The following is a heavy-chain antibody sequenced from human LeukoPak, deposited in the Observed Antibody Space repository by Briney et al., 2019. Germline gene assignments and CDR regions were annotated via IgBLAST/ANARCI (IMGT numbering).Heavy chain of an antibody. V-gene: IGHV4-59*01. CDR1: GGSLNSDY. CDR3: ARLPRGAFDI. D-gene: IGHD5-12*01. CDR2: IHYTGST. Sequence: SETLSLTCTVSGGSLNSDYWTWIRRPPGKGLEYIGYIHYTGSTYYNPSLKSRVIISVDTSKNQFSLKVSSVTAADTAVYYCARLPRGAFDIWGQGAMVTVSS. J-gene: IGHJ3*02.